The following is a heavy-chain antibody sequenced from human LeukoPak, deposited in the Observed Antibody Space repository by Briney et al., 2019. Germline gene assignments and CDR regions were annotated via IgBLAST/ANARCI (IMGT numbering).Heavy chain of an antibody. Sequence: LETLSLTCTVSGGSNYWSWIRQPPGKGLEWIGYIYYSGSTNYNPSLKSRVTISVDTSKNQFSLKLSSVTAADTAVYYCARGVTIFGVVPPSYYMDVWGKGTTVTVSS. J-gene: IGHJ6*03. CDR2: IYYSGST. D-gene: IGHD3-3*01. CDR1: GGSNY. CDR3: ARGVTIFGVVPPSYYMDV. V-gene: IGHV4-59*01.